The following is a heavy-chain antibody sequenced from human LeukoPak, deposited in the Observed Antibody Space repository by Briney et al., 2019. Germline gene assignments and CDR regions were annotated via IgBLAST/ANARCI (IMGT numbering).Heavy chain of an antibody. V-gene: IGHV3-21*04. Sequence: GGSLRLSCAASGFTFSIYSINWVRQAPGKWLEWVSSIRSISKYIYYAESEKGRFTISRDNAKNSMYMQMNSLRGEDTAVYYCARVPPDYDILTGYYTRGMYYFDYWGQGTLVTVSS. J-gene: IGHJ4*02. D-gene: IGHD3-9*01. CDR2: IRSISKYI. CDR1: GFTFSIYS. CDR3: ARVPPDYDILTGYYTRGMYYFDY.